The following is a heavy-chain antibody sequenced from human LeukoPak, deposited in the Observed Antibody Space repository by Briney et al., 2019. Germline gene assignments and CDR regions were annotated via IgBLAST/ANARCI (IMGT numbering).Heavy chain of an antibody. V-gene: IGHV3-20*04. D-gene: IGHD2-15*01. CDR1: GFTFDDYG. CDR2: INWNGGST. J-gene: IGHJ6*03. Sequence: PGGSLRLSCAASGFTFDDYGMSWVRQAPGKGLEWVSGINWNGGSTGYADSVKGRFTISRDNAKNSLYLQMNSLRAEDTALYYCARVGMGYCSGGSCYKSGYYYYMDVWRKGTTVTVSS. CDR3: ARVGMGYCSGGSCYKSGYYYYMDV.